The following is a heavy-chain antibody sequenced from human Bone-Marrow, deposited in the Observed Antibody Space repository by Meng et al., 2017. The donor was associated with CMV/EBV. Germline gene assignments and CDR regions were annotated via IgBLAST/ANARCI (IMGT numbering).Heavy chain of an antibody. Sequence: TFRNYAMHWGRQAPGKGLEWVTIISYDGSNKYYTDSVKGRFTISRDNSKNTLYLQMNSLRAEDTAVYYCAKDTDYDFWSGPNHYFDYWGQGTLVTVSS. V-gene: IGHV3-30-3*02. D-gene: IGHD3-3*01. CDR3: AKDTDYDFWSGPNHYFDY. J-gene: IGHJ4*02. CDR2: ISYDGSNK. CDR1: TFRNYA.